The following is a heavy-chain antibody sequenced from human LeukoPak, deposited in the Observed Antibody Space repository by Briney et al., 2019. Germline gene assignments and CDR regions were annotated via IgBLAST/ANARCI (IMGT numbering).Heavy chain of an antibody. J-gene: IGHJ3*02. D-gene: IGHD2-21*02. CDR2: IKQDGSEK. CDR3: ARRVTAFDI. CDR1: GFTFSSYW. Sequence: PGGSLRLSCAVSGFTFSSYWMSWVRQAPGKGLEWVANIKQDGSEKYYVDSVKGRFTISRDNAKNSLYLQMNSLRAEDTAVYYCARRVTAFDIWGQGTMVTVSS. V-gene: IGHV3-7*01.